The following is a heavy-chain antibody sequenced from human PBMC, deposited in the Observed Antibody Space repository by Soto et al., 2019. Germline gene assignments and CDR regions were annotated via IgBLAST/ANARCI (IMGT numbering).Heavy chain of an antibody. Sequence: PSETLSLTCTVSGGSISIGDYYWSCIRQPPGKGLEWIGYIYYSGSTYYNPSLKSRVTISVDTSKNQFSLKLSSVTAADTAVYYCARVPVSDYYDSSGRFDYWGQGTLVTVSS. D-gene: IGHD3-22*01. CDR3: ARVPVSDYYDSSGRFDY. CDR2: IYYSGST. J-gene: IGHJ4*02. V-gene: IGHV4-30-4*01. CDR1: GGSISIGDYY.